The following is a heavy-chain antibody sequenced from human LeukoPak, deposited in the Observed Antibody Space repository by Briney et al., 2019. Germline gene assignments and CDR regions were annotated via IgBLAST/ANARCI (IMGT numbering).Heavy chain of an antibody. CDR2: INTSDGGT. V-gene: IGHV1-46*01. Sequence: GASVKVSCKASGYMFSTSYMHWVRQAPGQGLEWMGVINTSDGGTSNAQKFRGRVTMTRDTSTTTVYMELSSLRPEDTAVYYGARDDGYCGGDCYSGVDYWGQGTLVTVSS. J-gene: IGHJ4*02. CDR1: GYMFSTSY. CDR3: ARDDGYCGGDCYSGVDY. D-gene: IGHD2-21*02.